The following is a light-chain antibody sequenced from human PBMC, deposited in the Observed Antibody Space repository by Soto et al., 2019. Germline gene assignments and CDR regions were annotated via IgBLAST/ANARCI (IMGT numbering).Light chain of an antibody. V-gene: IGKV3-11*01. CDR2: DAS. Sequence: EIVLTQSPATLSLSPGERAPLSCRASQSVGSFLAWYQQKPGQAPRLLIYDASNRATGIPARFSGSGSGTDFTLTISSLEPEDFSVYYCLQRSNWPLTFGGGTKVDIK. J-gene: IGKJ4*01. CDR3: LQRSNWPLT. CDR1: QSVGSF.